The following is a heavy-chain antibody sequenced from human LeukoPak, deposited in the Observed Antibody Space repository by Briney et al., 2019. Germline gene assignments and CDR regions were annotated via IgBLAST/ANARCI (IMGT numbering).Heavy chain of an antibody. D-gene: IGHD1-26*01. V-gene: IGHV1-18*01. CDR1: GYTFTSYG. J-gene: IGHJ4*02. CDR3: AREWGSYLTSAGNFDY. Sequence: GASVKVSCKASGYTFTSYGITWVRQAPGQGLEWMGWISAYNGNTYYAQKLQGRVTMTTDTSTSTAYMELRSLRSDDTAVYYCAREWGSYLTSAGNFDYWGQGTLVTVPS. CDR2: ISAYNGNT.